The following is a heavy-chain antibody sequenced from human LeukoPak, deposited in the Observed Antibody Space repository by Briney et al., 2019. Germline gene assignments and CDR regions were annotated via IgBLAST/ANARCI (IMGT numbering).Heavy chain of an antibody. CDR2: IYYSGST. V-gene: IGHV4-59*01. CDR3: ARGKDYYDSSGYYVGGYFDY. D-gene: IGHD3-22*01. J-gene: IGHJ4*02. CDR1: GGSFSGYY. Sequence: SETLSLTCAVYGGSFSGYYWSWIRQPPGKGLEWIGYIYYSGSTNYNPSLKSRVTISVDTSKSQFSLKLSSVTAADTAVYYCARGKDYYDSSGYYVGGYFDYWGQGTLVTVSS.